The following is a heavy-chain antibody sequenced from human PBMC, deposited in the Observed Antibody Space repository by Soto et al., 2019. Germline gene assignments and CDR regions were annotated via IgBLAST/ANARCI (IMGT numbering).Heavy chain of an antibody. D-gene: IGHD3-10*01. CDR1: GYSFTSYW. Sequence: GESLKISCKASGYSFTSYWIVWVRQMPGKGLEWMGIIYPGDSDTRYSPSFQDQVTISADKSITTAYLQWCSLKASDTAIYYCARSTNPFVGSGSSHWGQGTLVTVSS. V-gene: IGHV5-51*01. J-gene: IGHJ4*01. CDR3: ARSTNPFVGSGSSH. CDR2: IYPGDSDT.